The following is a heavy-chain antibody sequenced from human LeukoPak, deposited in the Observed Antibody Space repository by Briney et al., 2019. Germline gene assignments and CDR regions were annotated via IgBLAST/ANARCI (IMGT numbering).Heavy chain of an antibody. D-gene: IGHD3-10*01. CDR1: GGSISSYY. J-gene: IGHJ4*02. CDR3: ARDGYGSGSPPFY. Sequence: SETLTLTCTVSGGSISSYYWSWIRQPAGKGLEWIGYIYYSGSTNYNPSLKSRVTISVDKSKSQFSLKLSSVTAADTAVYYCARDGYGSGSPPFYWGQGTLVTVSS. V-gene: IGHV4-59*12. CDR2: IYYSGST.